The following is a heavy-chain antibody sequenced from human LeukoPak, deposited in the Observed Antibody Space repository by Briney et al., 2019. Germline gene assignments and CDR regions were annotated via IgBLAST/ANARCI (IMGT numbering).Heavy chain of an antibody. CDR2: IWYDGTNR. Sequence: GGSLRLSCSASGFTFSNYGIHWVRQAPGKGLEWVTVIWYDGTNRYYADSVKGRFTISRDNAKNSLYLQMNSLRAEDTAVYYCARGGREVLACWGQGTLVTVSS. D-gene: IGHD2-2*01. CDR3: ARGGREVLAC. V-gene: IGHV3-33*01. CDR1: GFTFSNYG. J-gene: IGHJ4*02.